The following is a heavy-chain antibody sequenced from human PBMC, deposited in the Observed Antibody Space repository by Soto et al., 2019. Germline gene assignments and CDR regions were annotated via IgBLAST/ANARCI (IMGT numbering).Heavy chain of an antibody. CDR1: GYSFTNYW. CDR3: VRPDSTGYYSH. CDR2: FNPADSDT. J-gene: IGHJ4*02. Sequence: GESLKISCKGSGYSFTNYWIGWVRQMPGKGLEWMGIFNPADSDTRYSPSFQGQVTVSADKSISTAYLQRGSLKASDTAMYYCVRPDSTGYYSHWGQGTPVTVSS. D-gene: IGHD3-22*01. V-gene: IGHV5-51*01.